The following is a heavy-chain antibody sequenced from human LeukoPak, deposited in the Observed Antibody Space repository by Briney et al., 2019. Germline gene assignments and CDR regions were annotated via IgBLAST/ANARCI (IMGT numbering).Heavy chain of an antibody. CDR2: TLYRSKWYN. CDR3: ARSHYYGMDV. J-gene: IGHJ6*02. Sequence: SPALSLTFAISGDSVSSNSASWNWLRQSPSRGLEWLGKTLYRSKWYNDYAVSVKSRITINPDTSKNQFSLQLNSVTPEDTAVYYCARSHYYGMDVWGQGTTVTVAS. V-gene: IGHV6-1*01. CDR1: GDSVSSNSAS.